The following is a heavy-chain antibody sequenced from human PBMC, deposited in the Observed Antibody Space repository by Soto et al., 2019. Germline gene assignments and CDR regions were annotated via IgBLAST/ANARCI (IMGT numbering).Heavy chain of an antibody. CDR2: ITSDGGGT. D-gene: IGHD4-17*01. CDR3: AKDQGTSTVTTFNY. V-gene: IGHV3-23*01. CDR1: GFTFSNYA. J-gene: IGHJ4*02. Sequence: EVQLLESGGGLVQPGGSLRLSCAASGFTFSNYAMNWVRQAPGKGLEWVSCITSDGGGTYYADSVKGRFTISRDNSRNTLYLQMNSLRAEDTAVYFCAKDQGTSTVTTFNYWGQGTLVTASS.